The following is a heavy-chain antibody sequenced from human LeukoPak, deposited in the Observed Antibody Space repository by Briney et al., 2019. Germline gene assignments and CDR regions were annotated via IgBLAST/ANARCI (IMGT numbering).Heavy chain of an antibody. CDR3: ARDEDGDRDFDY. CDR1: GFTFSSYG. CDR2: ISSGGDVI. J-gene: IGHJ4*02. D-gene: IGHD5-24*01. Sequence: GGSLRLSCAASGFTFSSYGMTWVRQAPGKGLEWVSHISSGGDVISYEDSVKGRFIISREDAESSLYLQMNSLRAEDTAVYYCARDEDGDRDFDYWGQGTLVTVSS. V-gene: IGHV3-48*03.